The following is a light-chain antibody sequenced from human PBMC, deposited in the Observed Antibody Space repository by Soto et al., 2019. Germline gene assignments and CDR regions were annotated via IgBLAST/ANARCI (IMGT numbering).Light chain of an antibody. CDR3: QQYGSSPRT. CDR2: SAS. Sequence: EIVLTQSPGTLSLSPGERATLSCRASQSVSSSYLAWYQQKPGQAPRLLIYSASSRATGIPDRFSGSGSGTDFTLTISRLEPEYFPVYYCQQYGSSPRTFGQGTKVEIK. J-gene: IGKJ1*01. V-gene: IGKV3-20*01. CDR1: QSVSSSY.